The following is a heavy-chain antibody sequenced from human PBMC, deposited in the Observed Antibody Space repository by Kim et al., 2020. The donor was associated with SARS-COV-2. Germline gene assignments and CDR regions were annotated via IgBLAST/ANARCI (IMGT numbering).Heavy chain of an antibody. D-gene: IGHD6-13*01. Sequence: ASVKVSCKASGYTFTGYYMHWVRQAPGQGLEWMGWINPNSGGTNYAQKFQGRVTMTRDTSISTAYMELSRLRSDDTAVYYCARVGIAAAGTPKPANWFDPWGQGTLVTVSS. CDR3: ARVGIAAAGTPKPANWFDP. V-gene: IGHV1-2*02. CDR2: INPNSGGT. J-gene: IGHJ5*02. CDR1: GYTFTGYY.